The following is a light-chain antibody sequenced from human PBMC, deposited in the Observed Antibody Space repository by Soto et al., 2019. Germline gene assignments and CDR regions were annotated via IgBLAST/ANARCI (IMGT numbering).Light chain of an antibody. CDR2: GNS. CDR1: SSNIGAGYD. Sequence: QSVLTQPPSVSGAPGQRVTISCTGSSSNIGAGYDVHWYQQLPGTAPKLLIYGNSNRPSGVPDRFSGSKSGTSASLAITGLQAEHEADYSCQSYDSSLSGFYVFGTGTKVTVL. J-gene: IGLJ1*01. V-gene: IGLV1-40*01. CDR3: QSYDSSLSGFYV.